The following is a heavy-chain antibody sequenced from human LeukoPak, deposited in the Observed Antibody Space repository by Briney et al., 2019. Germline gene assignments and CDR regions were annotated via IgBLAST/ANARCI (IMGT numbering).Heavy chain of an antibody. CDR3: ARNNGMDV. CDR2: VNRVGSET. J-gene: IGHJ6*02. V-gene: IGHV3-7*03. Sequence: AGGSLRLSCAASGFALSSHWMTWVRQVPGRGPEWVANVNRVGSETYYLDSVKGRFTISKDNAKNSLYLQMNSLRAEDTALYHCARNNGMDVWGQGTTVIVSS. CDR1: GFALSSHW.